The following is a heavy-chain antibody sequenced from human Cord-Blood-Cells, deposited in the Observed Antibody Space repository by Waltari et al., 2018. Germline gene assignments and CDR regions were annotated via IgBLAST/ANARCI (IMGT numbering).Heavy chain of an antibody. CDR2: INHSGST. J-gene: IGHJ4*02. CDR3: ARQITYCSSTSCYYFDY. Sequence: QVQLQQWGAGLLTPSETLSLTCAVYGGSFSGYSWSWIRQPPGKGLEWIGEINHSGSTNYNPSLKSRVTISVDTSKNQFSLKLSSVTAADTAVYYCARQITYCSSTSCYYFDYWGQGTLVTVSS. V-gene: IGHV4-34*01. CDR1: GGSFSGYS. D-gene: IGHD2-2*01.